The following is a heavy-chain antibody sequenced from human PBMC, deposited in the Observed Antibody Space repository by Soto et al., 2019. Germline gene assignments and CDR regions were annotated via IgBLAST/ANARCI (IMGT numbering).Heavy chain of an antibody. CDR1: GYTFTGQY. CDR3: ARESSGITLYGMDF. V-gene: IGHV1-2*02. D-gene: IGHD1-7*01. J-gene: IGHJ6*02. CDR2: INPNSGDT. Sequence: ASVKVSCKASGYTFTGQYMHWVRQAPGQGLEWMGWINPNSGDTNYAQKFQGRVTMTRDTSIGTAYMELSSLRSNDTAIYYCARESSGITLYGMDFWGQGTTVTVS.